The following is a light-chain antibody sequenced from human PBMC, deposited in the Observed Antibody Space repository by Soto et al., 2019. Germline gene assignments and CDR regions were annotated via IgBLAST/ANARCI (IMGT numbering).Light chain of an antibody. CDR2: EVS. CDR1: SSDVGAYNY. J-gene: IGLJ1*01. CDR3: SSLTTSFTYV. V-gene: IGLV2-14*01. Sequence: QSVLTQPASVSGSPGQSVAISCTGTSSDVGAYNYISWYQQHPGKAPKLLLSEVSNRPLGVSDRFSGSKSGNTASLTISGLQAEDEADYYCSSLTTSFTYVFGNGTKVTVL.